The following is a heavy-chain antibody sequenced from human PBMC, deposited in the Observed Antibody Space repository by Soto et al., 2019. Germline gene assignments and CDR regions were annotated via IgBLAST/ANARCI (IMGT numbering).Heavy chain of an antibody. V-gene: IGHV1-18*01. CDR2: ISAYNGNT. D-gene: IGHD3-3*01. CDR3: ARKLEVGYDFSSRPPLRSYYGMAV. Sequence: ASVKVSCKASGYTFTSYGISWVRQAPGQGLEWMGWISAYNGNTNYAQKLQGRVTMTTDTSTSTAYMELRSLRSDDTAVYYCARKLEVGYDFSSRPPLRSYYGMAVWGQGTTVTVSS. J-gene: IGHJ6*02. CDR1: GYTFTSYG.